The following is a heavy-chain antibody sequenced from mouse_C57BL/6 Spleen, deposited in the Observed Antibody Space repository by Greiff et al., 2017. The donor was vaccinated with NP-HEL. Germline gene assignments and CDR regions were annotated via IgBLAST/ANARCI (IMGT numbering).Heavy chain of an antibody. CDR3: ARHGSSSAMDY. J-gene: IGHJ4*01. D-gene: IGHD1-1*01. CDR1: GFTFSSYG. V-gene: IGHV5-6*01. CDR2: ISSGGSYT. Sequence: EVKLVESGGDLVKPGGSLKLSCAASGFTFSSYGMSWVRQTPDKRLEWVATISSGGSYTYYPDSVKGRFTISRDNAKNTLYLQMSSLKSEDTAMYYCARHGSSSAMDYWGQGTSVTVSS.